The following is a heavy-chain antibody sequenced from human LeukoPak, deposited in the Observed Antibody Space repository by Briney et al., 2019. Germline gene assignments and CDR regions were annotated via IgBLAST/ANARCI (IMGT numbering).Heavy chain of an antibody. J-gene: IGHJ6*04. V-gene: IGHV4-30-4*01. Sequence: QTPSLTRTLSLVSTSAGDDDGRSIRPPPGEGLGWSGYIYYSGSTSNNPSPKSLVSLSLDTSKNQFCLKLRSVTAADTAVYYCARDTRSGMDVWGKGTTVTVSS. CDR2: IYYSGST. CDR3: ARDTRSGMDV. CDR1: LVSTSAGDDD.